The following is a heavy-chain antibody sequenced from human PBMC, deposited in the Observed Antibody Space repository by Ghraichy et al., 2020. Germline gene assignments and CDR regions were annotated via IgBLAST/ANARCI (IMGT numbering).Heavy chain of an antibody. CDR3: ARVGSSATPRLNWFDP. Sequence: SETLSLTCAVSGGSISSGGYSWSWIRQPPGKGLEWIGYIYHSGSTYYNPSLKSRVTISVDRSKNQFSLKLSSVTAADTAVYYCARVGSSATPRLNWFDPWGQGTLVTVSS. V-gene: IGHV4-30-2*01. D-gene: IGHD2-2*01. J-gene: IGHJ5*02. CDR1: GGSISSGGYS. CDR2: IYHSGST.